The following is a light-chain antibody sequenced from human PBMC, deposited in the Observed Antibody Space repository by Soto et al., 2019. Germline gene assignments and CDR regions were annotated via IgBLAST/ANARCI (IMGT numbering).Light chain of an antibody. CDR3: QQRSNWPRT. CDR2: DAS. CDR1: QSVSSY. Sequence: EIVLTQSPATLSLSPGERATLSCRASQSVSSYLAWYQQKPGQAPRLLIYDASNRATGIPARFSGSGSGTDFTLTISSLEPEDFAFYYCQQRSNWPRTFGQGTRLEIK. J-gene: IGKJ5*01. V-gene: IGKV3-11*01.